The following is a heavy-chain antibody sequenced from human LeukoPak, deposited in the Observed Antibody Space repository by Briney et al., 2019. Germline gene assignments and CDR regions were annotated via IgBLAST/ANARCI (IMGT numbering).Heavy chain of an antibody. D-gene: IGHD3/OR15-3a*01. J-gene: IGHJ6*03. V-gene: IGHV1-8*01. CDR2: MNPNSGNT. CDR3: ARALSWTTESYYYMDV. CDR1: GYSFTSYD. Sequence: ASVKVSCKASGYSFTSYDINWVRQATGRGLEWMGWMNPNSGNTGYAQKFQGRVTMTKNTSITTAYMELSSLRSEDTAVYYCARALSWTTESYYYMDVWGKGTTVTVSS.